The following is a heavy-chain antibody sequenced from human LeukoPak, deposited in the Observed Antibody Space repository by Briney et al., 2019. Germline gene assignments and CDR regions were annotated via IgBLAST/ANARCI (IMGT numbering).Heavy chain of an antibody. D-gene: IGHD2-21*02. CDR3: AGIRRSYGDFVLPLDP. CDR1: GWSFKDYY. CDR2: TSHSGSS. J-gene: IGHJ5*02. V-gene: IGHV4-34*01. Sequence: SETLSLTCAVYGWSFKDYYWAWIRQPPGQGLEWLGETSHSGSSTYNASRKSRVVTAVDTSHSHFSLSLISVTAADTAVYYCAGIRRSYGDFVLPLDPWGQGTLVTVSS.